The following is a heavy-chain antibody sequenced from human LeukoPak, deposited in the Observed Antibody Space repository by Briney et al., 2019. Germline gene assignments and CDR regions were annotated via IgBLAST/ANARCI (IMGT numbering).Heavy chain of an antibody. CDR3: AKSEGGTSRRPFDY. CDR1: GFTFSNYV. J-gene: IGHJ4*02. D-gene: IGHD2-2*01. Sequence: PGGSLRLSCAAPGFTFSNYVMSWVRQAPGKGLEWVSIISVSSGSTYYADSVKGRFTISGDNSKNTLYLQMNSLRAEDTAVYYCAKSEGGTSRRPFDYWGQGTLVTVSS. V-gene: IGHV3-23*01. CDR2: ISVSSGST.